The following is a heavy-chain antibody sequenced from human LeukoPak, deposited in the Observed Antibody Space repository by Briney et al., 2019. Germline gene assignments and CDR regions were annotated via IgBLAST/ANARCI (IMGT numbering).Heavy chain of an antibody. CDR2: IYSGGET. V-gene: IGHV4-39*02. Sequence: SETLSLTCTVSGDPISSSHYYWGWIRQSPGKGLEWIGSIYSGGETHYNPSLNSRVTIFLDTSKNRFSLNLISVTATDTAVYYCVRDYSNFVQGDWGQGTLVTVSS. D-gene: IGHD4-11*01. CDR1: GDPISSSHYY. J-gene: IGHJ4*02. CDR3: VRDYSNFVQGD.